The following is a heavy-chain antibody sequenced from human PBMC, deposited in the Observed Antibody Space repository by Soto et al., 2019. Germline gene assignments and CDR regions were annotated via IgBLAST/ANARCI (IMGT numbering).Heavy chain of an antibody. J-gene: IGHJ4*02. V-gene: IGHV1-18*01. CDR2: ISAHNGYT. Sequence: QVQLVQSGAEVREPGASVKVSCKTSGYIFTKHGISWVRQAPGQGLEWLGWISAHNGYTNYAENFQGRLTLTTNRYASTAYMELRSLRSDDTAIYYCARVYGYGYGHFDFWGQGTLVTASS. CDR1: GYIFTKHG. D-gene: IGHD5-18*01. CDR3: ARVYGYGYGHFDF.